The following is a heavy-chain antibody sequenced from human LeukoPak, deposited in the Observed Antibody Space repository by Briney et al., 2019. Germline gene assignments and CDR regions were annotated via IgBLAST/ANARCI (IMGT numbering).Heavy chain of an antibody. J-gene: IGHJ4*02. CDR1: GYTFTTYT. Sequence: ASVKVSCKASGYTFTTYTMHWVRQAPGQRPEWMGWINAGNGNRKYSQKFQGRVTITRDTSESTAYMDLSSLRSEDTAVYYCAREIDRDGYNRFFDYWGQGSLVTVSS. CDR2: INAGNGNR. D-gene: IGHD5-24*01. CDR3: AREIDRDGYNRFFDY. V-gene: IGHV1-3*01.